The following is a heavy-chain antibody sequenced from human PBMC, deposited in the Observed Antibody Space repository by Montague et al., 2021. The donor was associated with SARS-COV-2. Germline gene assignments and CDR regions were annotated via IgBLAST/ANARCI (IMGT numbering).Heavy chain of an antibody. Sequence: FLRLSCAASGFTFSYYAMSWVRQAPGKGLEWVSTISGCGGTTYYADSVKGRFTISRDNSKNTLYLRMNSLRAEDTAVYYCAKAHYYDSSGYYFWGQGTLVTVSS. D-gene: IGHD3-22*01. CDR1: GFTFSYYA. CDR3: AKAHYYDSSGYYF. J-gene: IGHJ4*02. V-gene: IGHV3-23*01. CDR2: ISGCGGTT.